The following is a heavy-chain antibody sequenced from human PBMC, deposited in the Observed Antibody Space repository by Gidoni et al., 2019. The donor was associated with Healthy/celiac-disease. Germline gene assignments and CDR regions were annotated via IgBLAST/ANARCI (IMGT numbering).Heavy chain of an antibody. V-gene: IGHV3-30*02. J-gene: IGHJ4*02. D-gene: IGHD6-6*01. CDR1: GFTFSSYG. CDR3: AKGSSSPYFDY. Sequence: QVQLVESGGGVVQPGGSLSLSCAASGFTFSSYGMHWVRQAPGKGLEWVAFIRYDGSNKYYADSVKGRFTISRDNSKNTLYLQMNSLRAEDTAVYYCAKGSSSPYFDYWGQGTLVTVSS. CDR2: IRYDGSNK.